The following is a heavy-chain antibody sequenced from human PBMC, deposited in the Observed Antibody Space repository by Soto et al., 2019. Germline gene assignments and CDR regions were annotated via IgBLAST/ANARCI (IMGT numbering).Heavy chain of an antibody. CDR3: AKDLMPTTTSMWFDS. D-gene: IGHD1-26*01. Sequence: GASVKVSCKASGYTFTHYFMHWLRQAPGQGLEWMGIINPSDGSASYTQRFQGRVIMTRDTSTSTVYMELSSLRSEDTAVYYCAKDLMPTTTSMWFDSWGQGTLVTVSS. CDR1: GYTFTHYF. CDR2: INPSDGSA. V-gene: IGHV1-46*01. J-gene: IGHJ5*01.